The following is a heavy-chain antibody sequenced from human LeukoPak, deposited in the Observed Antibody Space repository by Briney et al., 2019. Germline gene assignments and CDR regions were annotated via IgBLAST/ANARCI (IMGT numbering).Heavy chain of an antibody. V-gene: IGHV4-30-4*01. J-gene: IGHJ4*02. Sequence: SETLSLTCTVSGGSISSGDYYWSWIRQPPGKGLEWIGYIYYSGSTYYNPSLKSRVTISVDTSKNQFSLKLSSVTAADTAVYYCAREPVSYSSSSDYWGQGTLVTVSS. CDR3: AREPVSYSSSSDY. CDR2: IYYSGST. D-gene: IGHD6-6*01. CDR1: GGSISSGDYY.